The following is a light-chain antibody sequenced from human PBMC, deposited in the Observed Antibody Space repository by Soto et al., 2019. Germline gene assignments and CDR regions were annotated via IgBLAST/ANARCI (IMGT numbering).Light chain of an antibody. Sequence: EIEMTQSPATLSASPLARVPLXFRASQTIRSDLAWYQQKPGQAPRLLISDASTRATSIPARFSGSGSGTDFTLTIIRLEPEDFAVYYCQQYGTTLWTFGQGTKVDIK. V-gene: IGKV3-15*01. CDR2: DAS. CDR1: QTIRSD. J-gene: IGKJ1*01. CDR3: QQYGTTLWT.